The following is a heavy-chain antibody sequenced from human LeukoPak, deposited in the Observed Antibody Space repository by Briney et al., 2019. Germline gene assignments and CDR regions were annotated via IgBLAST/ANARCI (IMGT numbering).Heavy chain of an antibody. V-gene: IGHV3-74*01. CDR1: GFTFRSYW. J-gene: IGHJ4*02. CDR3: ARRLYYDTAGSPFDL. D-gene: IGHD3-22*01. CDR2: IHGDGGDT. Sequence: PGGSLRLSCAASGFTFRSYWMSWIRHSPGKEVLWVSRIHGDGGDTSYADSVKGRFTISRDNAKNTLYLQMDGLTAEDTAVYYCARRLYYDTAGSPFDLWGQGTLVIVSS.